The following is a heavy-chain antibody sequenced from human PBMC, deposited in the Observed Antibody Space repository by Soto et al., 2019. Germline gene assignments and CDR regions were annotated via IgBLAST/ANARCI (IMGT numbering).Heavy chain of an antibody. Sequence: QVQLVQSGAEVKKPGSSVKVSCKASGGTFSSYAISWVRQAPGQGLEWMGGISPIFATANYAQKFQVRVTITADESTSTAYMELSSLRSEDTAVYYCARVPAAINWFDPWGQGTLVTVSS. CDR1: GGTFSSYA. J-gene: IGHJ5*02. V-gene: IGHV1-69*01. D-gene: IGHD2-2*01. CDR3: ARVPAAINWFDP. CDR2: ISPIFATA.